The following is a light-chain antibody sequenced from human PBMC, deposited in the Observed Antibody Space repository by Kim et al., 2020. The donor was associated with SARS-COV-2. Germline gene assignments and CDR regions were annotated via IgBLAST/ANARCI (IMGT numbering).Light chain of an antibody. CDR2: DAS. V-gene: IGKV1-33*01. CDR1: QDILNY. CDR3: QQYDSLPVT. Sequence: DIQMTQSPAYLSASLGDRVTITCQASQDILNYLNWYQQKPGKAPELLIYDASNVETGVPLRFSGSGSGTDFTFTISSLQPEDIATYYCQQYDSLPVTFGGGTKVDIK. J-gene: IGKJ4*01.